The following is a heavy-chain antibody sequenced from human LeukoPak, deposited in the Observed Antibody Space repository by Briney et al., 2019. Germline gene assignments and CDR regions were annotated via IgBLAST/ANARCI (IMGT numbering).Heavy chain of an antibody. CDR3: ARHCSSTSCYDSWERLAYYYYGMDV. CDR2: IYYSGST. V-gene: IGHV4-59*08. J-gene: IGHJ6*02. Sequence: SETLSLTCTVSGGSISSYYWSWIRQPPGKGLEWIGYIYYSGSTNYNPSLKSRVSISVDTSKNQFSLKLSSVTAADTAVYYCARHCSSTSCYDSWERLAYYYYGMDVWGQGTTVTVSS. D-gene: IGHD2-2*01. CDR1: GGSISSYY.